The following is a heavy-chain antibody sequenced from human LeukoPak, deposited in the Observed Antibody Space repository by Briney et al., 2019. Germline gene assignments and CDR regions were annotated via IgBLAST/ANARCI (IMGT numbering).Heavy chain of an antibody. CDR1: GGSISSHY. V-gene: IGHV4-59*11. D-gene: IGHD3-22*01. Sequence: PSETLSLTCTVSGGSISSHYWSWIRQPPGKGLEWIGYIYYSGSINYNPSLKSRVTISVDTSKNQFSLKLSSVTAADTAVYYCASLYDTSGYWYFDLWGRGTLVTVSS. J-gene: IGHJ2*01. CDR2: IYYSGSI. CDR3: ASLYDTSGYWYFDL.